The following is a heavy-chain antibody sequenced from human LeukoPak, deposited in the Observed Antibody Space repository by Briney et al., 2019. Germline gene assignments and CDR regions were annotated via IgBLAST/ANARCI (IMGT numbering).Heavy chain of an antibody. V-gene: IGHV3-30*04. CDR2: ISYDGSNK. D-gene: IGHD3/OR15-3a*01. Sequence: GGSLRLSCAASGFTFSSYAMHWVRQAPGKGLEWVAVISYDGSNKYYADSVKGRFTISRDNSKNTLYLQMNSLRAEDTAVYYCANSLDWNVDYWGQGTLVTVSS. CDR3: ANSLDWNVDY. CDR1: GFTFSSYA. J-gene: IGHJ4*02.